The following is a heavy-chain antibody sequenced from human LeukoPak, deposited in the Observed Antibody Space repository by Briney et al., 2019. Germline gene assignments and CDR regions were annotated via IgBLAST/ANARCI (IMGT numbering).Heavy chain of an antibody. CDR1: GGSISSGDYY. Sequence: SETLSLTCTVSGGSISSGDYYWSWIRQPPGKGLEWIGYIYYSGSTYYDPSLKSRVTISVDTSKNQFSLKLSSVTAADTAVYYCAREPYSSSPSVEYFDLWGRGTLVTVSS. D-gene: IGHD6-6*01. CDR3: AREPYSSSPSVEYFDL. CDR2: IYYSGST. V-gene: IGHV4-30-4*08. J-gene: IGHJ2*01.